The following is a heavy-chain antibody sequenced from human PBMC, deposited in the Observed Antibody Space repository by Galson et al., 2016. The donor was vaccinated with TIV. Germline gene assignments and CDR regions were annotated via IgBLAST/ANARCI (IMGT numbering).Heavy chain of an antibody. CDR1: GFSLTTPGMC. CDR2: IDWEDDK. Sequence: PALVKPPQTLTLTCTFSGFSLTTPGMCVSWIRQPPGKALEWLARIDWEDDKYYSTSLKTRLTISKDTSKNQVVLKMTNLDPADTATYYCAHRGDGHNKIFDYWGQGTLVTVSS. J-gene: IGHJ4*02. V-gene: IGHV2-70*12. CDR3: AHRGDGHNKIFDY. D-gene: IGHD5-24*01.